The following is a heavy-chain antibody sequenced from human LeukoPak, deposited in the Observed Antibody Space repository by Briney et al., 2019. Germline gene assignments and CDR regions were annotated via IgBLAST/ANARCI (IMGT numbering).Heavy chain of an antibody. CDR1: GFTFSSYG. Sequence: GGSLRLSCAASGFTFSSYGMSWVRQAPGKGLEWVSAISGSGVSTYYADSVKGRFTISRDNSKNTLYLQMNSLRAEDTAVYYCAKDKERVGATLDYFDYWGQGTLVTVSS. CDR3: AKDKERVGATLDYFDY. CDR2: ISGSGVST. D-gene: IGHD1-26*01. J-gene: IGHJ4*02. V-gene: IGHV3-23*01.